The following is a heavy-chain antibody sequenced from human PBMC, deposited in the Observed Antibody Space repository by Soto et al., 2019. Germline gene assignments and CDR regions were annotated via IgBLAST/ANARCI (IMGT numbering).Heavy chain of an antibody. CDR3: ARVGATMYYYYGMDV. CDR1: GGSISISSYY. Sequence: ASETLSLTSIVSGGSISISSYYWGWIRQPPGKGLEWIGSIYYSGSTYYNPSLKSRVTISVDTSKNQFSLKLSSVTAADTAVYYCARVGATMYYYYGMDVWGQGTTVTVSS. D-gene: IGHD1-26*01. J-gene: IGHJ6*02. CDR2: IYYSGST. V-gene: IGHV4-39*01.